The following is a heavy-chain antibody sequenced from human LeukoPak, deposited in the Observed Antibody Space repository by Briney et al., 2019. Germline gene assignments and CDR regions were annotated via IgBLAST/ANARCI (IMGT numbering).Heavy chain of an antibody. V-gene: IGHV4-59*01. J-gene: IGHJ4*02. CDR1: GGSISSYY. CDR3: ARADLNYGSGSYYDY. CDR2: IYYSGST. Sequence: SETLSLTCTVSGGSISSYYWSWIRQPPGKGLEWIGYIYYSGSTNYNPSLKSRVTISVDTSKNQFSLKLSSVTAADTAVYYCARADLNYGSGSYYDYWGQGTLVTVSS. D-gene: IGHD3-10*01.